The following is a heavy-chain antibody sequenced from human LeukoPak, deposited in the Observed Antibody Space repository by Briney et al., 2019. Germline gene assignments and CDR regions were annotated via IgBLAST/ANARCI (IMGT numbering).Heavy chain of an antibody. CDR2: IFDSGTT. CDR3: ARHRRDHDFWSGSNPTDYYYYMDV. CDR1: GTSISSRNYY. D-gene: IGHD3-3*01. Sequence: SETLSLTCTVSGTSISSRNYYWGWIRQPPGKGLEWIGSIFDSGTTYYNPSLKSRVTISVDTSKNQFSLKLRSVTAADTAVYYCARHRRDHDFWSGSNPTDYYYYMDVWGKGTSVTVS. V-gene: IGHV4-39*01. J-gene: IGHJ6*03.